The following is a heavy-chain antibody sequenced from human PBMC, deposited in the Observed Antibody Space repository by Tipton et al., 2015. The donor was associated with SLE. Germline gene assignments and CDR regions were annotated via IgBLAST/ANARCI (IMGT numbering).Heavy chain of an antibody. V-gene: IGHV5-51*03. CDR3: ARRGTYCGGDCFNIDY. CDR2: IYPGDSDT. Sequence: QLVQSGAEVKKPGESLKISCKGSGYSFTSYWIGWVRQMPGKGLEWMGIIYPGDSDTRYSPSFQGQVTISADKSISTADLQWTSLKASDTAMYYCARRGTYCGGDCFNIDYWGQGTLVTVSS. D-gene: IGHD2-21*01. J-gene: IGHJ4*02. CDR1: GYSFTSYW.